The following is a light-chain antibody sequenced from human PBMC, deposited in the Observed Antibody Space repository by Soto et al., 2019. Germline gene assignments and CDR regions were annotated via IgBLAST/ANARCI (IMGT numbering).Light chain of an antibody. V-gene: IGLV1-40*01. J-gene: IGLJ1*01. CDR1: NSNIGAGYD. Sequence: QSALAQPPSVSGAPGQRVTISCTGSNSNIGAGYDVHWYQQLPGTAPKLLIYGNSNRPSGVPDRFSGSKSVTSASLAITGLQAEDEADYFCGSYTGNIYVFGNGTKVTVL. CDR2: GNS. CDR3: GSYTGNIYV.